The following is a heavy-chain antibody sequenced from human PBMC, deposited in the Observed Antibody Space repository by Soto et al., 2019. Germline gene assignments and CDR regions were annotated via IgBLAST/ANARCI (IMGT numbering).Heavy chain of an antibody. D-gene: IGHD2-8*01. CDR1: GVSGSRIIGC. V-gene: IGHV4-39*01. CDR3: RTLDGLATILYVLDY. J-gene: IGHJ4*02. Sequence: SLTLSLSCTVSGVSGSRIIGCLGWVRQPPGKGLEWIGSVYYSGSTYYNPSLESRVTISVDKSKNQFSLKLMSLSAADTAVYYCRTLDGLATILYVLDYWGKRAFDTGSP. CDR2: VYYSGST.